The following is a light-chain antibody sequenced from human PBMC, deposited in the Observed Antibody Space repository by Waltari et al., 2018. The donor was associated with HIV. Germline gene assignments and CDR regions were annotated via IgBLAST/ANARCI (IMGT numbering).Light chain of an antibody. V-gene: IGKV1-5*03. CDR1: QSIGRW. CDR3: QQYNSHSRT. CDR2: ETS. Sequence: DIQMTQSPSTVSASVGDTVTITCRASQSIGRWLAWYQQKPGEAPKLLIYETSTLEIGVPSIFSGSGPGTEFTLTVSRLQPEDFATYYCQQYNSHSRTFGQGTKVEIK. J-gene: IGKJ1*01.